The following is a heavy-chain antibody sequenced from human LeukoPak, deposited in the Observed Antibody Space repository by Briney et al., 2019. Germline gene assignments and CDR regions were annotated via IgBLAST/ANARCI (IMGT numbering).Heavy chain of an antibody. Sequence: GSLRLSCAASGFTFSSYSMNWVRQPPGKGLEWIGSIYYSGSTYYNPSLESRVTISVDTSKNQFSLRLSSVTAADTAVYYCARGRDFRDIVVVPAAVNSRFDYWGQGTLVTVSS. CDR3: ARGRDFRDIVVVPAAVNSRFDY. V-gene: IGHV4-39*01. D-gene: IGHD2-2*01. J-gene: IGHJ4*02. CDR1: GFTFSSYSMN. CDR2: IYYSGST.